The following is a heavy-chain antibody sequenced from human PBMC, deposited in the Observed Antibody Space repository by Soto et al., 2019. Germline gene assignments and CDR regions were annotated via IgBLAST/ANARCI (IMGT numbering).Heavy chain of an antibody. D-gene: IGHD3-3*01. CDR2: INPNSGGT. CDR1: GYTFTGYY. Sequence: ASVKVSCKASGYTFTGYYMHWVRQAPGQGLEWMGWINPNSGGTNYAQKFQGRVTMTRDTSISTAYMELSRLRSDDTAVYYCARSFGAEGHYYYYGMDVWGQGTTVPVSS. V-gene: IGHV1-2*02. J-gene: IGHJ6*02. CDR3: ARSFGAEGHYYYYGMDV.